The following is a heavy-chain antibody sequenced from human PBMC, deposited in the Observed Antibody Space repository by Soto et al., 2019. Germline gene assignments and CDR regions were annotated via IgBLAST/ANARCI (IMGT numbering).Heavy chain of an antibody. CDR3: ARSVGYSDY. CDR2: ISTSSGNA. J-gene: IGHJ4*02. Sequence: QVQLVQSGGEVRKHGASVNVSCKASGYTFASYAITWVRQAPGEGLEWMGWISTSSGNANYAQRFQGRVTITRDTSTTTVYMQLRSLRSDDSAVYFCARSVGYSDYWGQGTLVTVSS. CDR1: GYTFASYA. V-gene: IGHV1-18*01.